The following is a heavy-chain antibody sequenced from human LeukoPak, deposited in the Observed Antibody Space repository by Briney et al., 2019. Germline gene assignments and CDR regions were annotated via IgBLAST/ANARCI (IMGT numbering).Heavy chain of an antibody. D-gene: IGHD3-16*01. CDR3: AAGASPHDAFDI. CDR1: GFTFTSSA. V-gene: IGHV1-58*02. J-gene: IGHJ3*02. Sequence: SVKVSCKASGFTFTSSAMQWVRQARGQGREWIGWIVVCSGNTNYAQKFQERLNITRDMSTSTAYMELSSLRSEDTAVYYCAAGASPHDAFDIWAQGTMVTVSS. CDR2: IVVCSGNT.